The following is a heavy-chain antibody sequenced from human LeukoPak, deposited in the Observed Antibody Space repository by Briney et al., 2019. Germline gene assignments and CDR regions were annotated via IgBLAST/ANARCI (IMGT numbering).Heavy chain of an antibody. CDR3: ARVRAAFGMGYFDY. D-gene: IGHD6-13*01. CDR2: IKQAGSEK. CDR1: GFTFSNYW. J-gene: IGHJ4*02. Sequence: GGSLRLSCAASGFTFSNYWMSWVRQAPGKGLEWVANIKQAGSEKYYVDSVEGRFTISRDNAKNSLYLQMNSLRAEDTAVYYCARVRAAFGMGYFDYWGQGTLVTVSS. V-gene: IGHV3-7*01.